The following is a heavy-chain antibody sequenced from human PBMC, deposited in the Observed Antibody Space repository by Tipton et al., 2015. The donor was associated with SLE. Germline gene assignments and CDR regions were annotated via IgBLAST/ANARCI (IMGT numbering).Heavy chain of an antibody. J-gene: IGHJ3*02. D-gene: IGHD4-17*01. CDR3: ARHATYGEVAFDI. V-gene: IGHV4-59*04. Sequence: LRLSCTVSGGSISSHYWSWIRQPPGKGLEWIGYIYYSGSTYYNPSLKSRVTISVDTSKNHFSLKLSSVTAADTAVYYCARHATYGEVAFDIWGQGTMVTVSS. CDR2: IYYSGST. CDR1: GGSISSHY.